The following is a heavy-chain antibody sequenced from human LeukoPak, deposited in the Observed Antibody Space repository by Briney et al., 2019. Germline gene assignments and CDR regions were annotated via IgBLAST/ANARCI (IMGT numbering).Heavy chain of an antibody. Sequence: GGSLRLPCAASGFTFSSYWMSWVRQAPGKGLEWVANIKQDGSEKYYVDSVKGRFTISRDNAKNSLYLQMNSLRAEDTAFYYCVSVTTVVEDYYYMDVWGQGTLVTVSS. CDR2: IKQDGSEK. CDR1: GFTFSSYW. D-gene: IGHD4-23*01. CDR3: VSVTTVVEDYYYMDV. V-gene: IGHV3-7*01. J-gene: IGHJ6*03.